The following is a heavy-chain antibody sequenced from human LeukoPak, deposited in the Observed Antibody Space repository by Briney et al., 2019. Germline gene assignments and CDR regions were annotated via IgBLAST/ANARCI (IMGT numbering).Heavy chain of an antibody. CDR1: GYFISSGYY. CDR3: ASSIAVN. Sequence: PSETLSLTCTVSGYFISSGYYWGWIRQPPGKGLQWIGSINHSGSTNYNPSLKSRVTISVDTSKNQFSLKLSSVTAADTAVYYCASSIAVNWGQGTLVTVSS. CDR2: INHSGST. V-gene: IGHV4-38-2*02. D-gene: IGHD6-19*01. J-gene: IGHJ4*02.